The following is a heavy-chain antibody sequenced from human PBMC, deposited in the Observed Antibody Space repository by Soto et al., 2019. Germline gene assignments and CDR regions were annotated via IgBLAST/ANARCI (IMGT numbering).Heavy chain of an antibody. D-gene: IGHD3-22*01. CDR3: ANPRWIYYDSSGYYIY. CDR2: ISGSGGST. V-gene: IGHV3-23*01. J-gene: IGHJ4*02. Sequence: GGSLRLSCAASGFTFSSYAMSWVRQAPGKGLEWVSAISGSGGSTYYADSVKGRFTISRDNSKNTLYLQMNSLRAEDTAVYYCANPRWIYYDSSGYYIYWGQGTLVTVSS. CDR1: GFTFSSYA.